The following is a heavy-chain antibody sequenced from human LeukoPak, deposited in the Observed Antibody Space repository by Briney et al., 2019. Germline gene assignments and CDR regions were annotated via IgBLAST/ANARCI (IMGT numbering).Heavy chain of an antibody. CDR3: AKDCVQLLPLYYFYY. V-gene: IGHV3-23*01. Sequence: GGSLRLSCVASGLSLCSYWLTWVRPAPGEGLEWVSALCGSGGGTYYADSVKGRFTLSRDNSTNTLYMQMNSLRTEDTAVYYCAKDCVQLLPLYYFYYWGQGNLFTVSS. J-gene: IGHJ4*02. CDR1: GLSLCSYW. CDR2: LCGSGGGT. D-gene: IGHD2-15*01.